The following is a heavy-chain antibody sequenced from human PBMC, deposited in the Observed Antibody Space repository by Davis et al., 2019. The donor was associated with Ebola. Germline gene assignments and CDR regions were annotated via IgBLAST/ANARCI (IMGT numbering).Heavy chain of an antibody. V-gene: IGHV1-8*01. D-gene: IGHD1-7*01. CDR3: TRAPPGSNWNYGGNWFDP. Sequence: ASVKVSCKASGYTFTNYDINWVRQATGQGLEWMGWMNPYSGNAGYAQKFQGRVSMTRTTSISTVYMVLSSLSSEDTAVYYCTRAPPGSNWNYGGNWFDPWGQGTLVTVSS. CDR2: MNPYSGNA. J-gene: IGHJ5*02. CDR1: GYTFTNYD.